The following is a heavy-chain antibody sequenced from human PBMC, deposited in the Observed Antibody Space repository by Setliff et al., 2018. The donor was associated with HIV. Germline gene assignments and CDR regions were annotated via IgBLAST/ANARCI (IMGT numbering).Heavy chain of an antibody. V-gene: IGHV4-4*08. CDR3: ARGEFYCGTDCYWSSFDY. Sequence: PSETLSLTCTVSGGSISSYYWSWIRQPSGKGLEWIGYIYTSGSTNYNPSLKSRVTISVDTSKNQFSLKLSSVTAADTAVYYCARGEFYCGTDCYWSSFDYWGQGILVTVSS. D-gene: IGHD2-21*02. CDR1: GGSISSYY. CDR2: IYTSGST. J-gene: IGHJ4*02.